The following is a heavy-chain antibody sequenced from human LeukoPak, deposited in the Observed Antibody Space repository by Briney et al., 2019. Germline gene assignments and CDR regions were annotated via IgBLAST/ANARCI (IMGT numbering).Heavy chain of an antibody. CDR3: ARYDSRTTSFDY. CDR2: IYTSGST. Sequence: SQTLSLTCTVSGGSISSGSYYWSWIRQPAGKGLEWIGRIYTSGSTNYNPSLKSRVTISVDTSKNQFSLKLSSVTAADTAVYYCARYDSRTTSFDYWGQGTLVTVSS. V-gene: IGHV4-61*02. J-gene: IGHJ4*02. CDR1: GGSISSGSYY. D-gene: IGHD4-17*01.